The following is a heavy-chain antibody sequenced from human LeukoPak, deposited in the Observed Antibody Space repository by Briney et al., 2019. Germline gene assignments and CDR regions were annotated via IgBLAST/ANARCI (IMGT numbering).Heavy chain of an antibody. D-gene: IGHD6-19*01. CDR2: ISWNSGSI. Sequence: PGRSLRLSCAASGFTFDDYAMHWVRQAPGKGLEWVSGISWNSGSIGHADSVKGRFTIPRDNAKNSLYLQTNSLRAEDTALYYCAKAGYSSGWDYWYFDLWGRGTLVTVSS. CDR1: GFTFDDYA. J-gene: IGHJ2*01. V-gene: IGHV3-9*01. CDR3: AKAGYSSGWDYWYFDL.